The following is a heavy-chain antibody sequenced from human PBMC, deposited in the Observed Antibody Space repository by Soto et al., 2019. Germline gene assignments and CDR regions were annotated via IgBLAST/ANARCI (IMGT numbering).Heavy chain of an antibody. CDR3: ARDTGRGSADL. CDR1: GFTFSYYE. J-gene: IGHJ5*02. D-gene: IGHD1-26*01. CDR2: ISHTDRLT. Sequence: EVQLAESGGDLVQPGGSLRLSCVGSGFTFSYYEMNWVRQAPGKGLERVAFISHTDRLTHYPDSVKGRFTISRDNAQNPMYLEMTSLRVEDTGVYYCARDTGRGSADLWGQGTLVTVSS. V-gene: IGHV3-48*03.